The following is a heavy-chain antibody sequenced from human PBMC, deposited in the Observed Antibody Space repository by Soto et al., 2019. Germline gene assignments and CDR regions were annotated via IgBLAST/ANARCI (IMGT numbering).Heavy chain of an antibody. D-gene: IGHD2-15*01. CDR1: GGTFTSYT. J-gene: IGHJ4*02. CDR3: ASQLGSCSGNNCYPPDY. CDR2: IIPILGIA. V-gene: IGHV1-69*02. Sequence: ASVKVSCKASGGTFTSYTINWVRQAPGQGLEWMGRIIPILGIATYPQKFQGRVTITADKFASTAYMELSSLRSEDTAVYYCASQLGSCSGNNCYPPDYWGQGTLVTVSS.